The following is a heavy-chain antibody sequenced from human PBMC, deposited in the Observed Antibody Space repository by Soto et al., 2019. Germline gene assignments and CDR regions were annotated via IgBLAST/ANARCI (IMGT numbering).Heavy chain of an antibody. Sequence: DSVNGSYTASGYTFTSYYMNWVRQAPGQGLEWMGIINPSGGSTTYTQKFQGRVTMTRDTSTSTVYMELSSLRSEDTAVYYCALVRMNDYCRHVHLVPVS. CDR1: GYTFTSYY. D-gene: IGHD3-10*01. V-gene: IGHV1-46*01. CDR3: ALVRMNDY. CDR2: INPSGGST. J-gene: IGHJ4*01.